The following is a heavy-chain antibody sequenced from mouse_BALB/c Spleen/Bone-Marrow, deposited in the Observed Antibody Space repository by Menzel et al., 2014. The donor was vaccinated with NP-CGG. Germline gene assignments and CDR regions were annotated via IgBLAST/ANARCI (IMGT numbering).Heavy chain of an antibody. J-gene: IGHJ2*01. Sequence: VQLQQSGPELVKPGASVKISCKASGYSFTGYFMNWVKQSHGKSFEWIGRINPYNGDTFYNQKFKGKATLTVDKSSSTALMERLNLTSEDSAVYYCGREICYSNPDHWGQGTTLTISS. V-gene: IGHV1-37*01. CDR3: GREICYSNPDH. CDR1: GYSFTGYF. CDR2: INPYNGDT. D-gene: IGHD2-5*01.